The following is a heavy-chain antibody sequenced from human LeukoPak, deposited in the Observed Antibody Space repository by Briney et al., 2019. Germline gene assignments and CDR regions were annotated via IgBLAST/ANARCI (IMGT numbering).Heavy chain of an antibody. V-gene: IGHV4-59*01. J-gene: IGHJ4*02. CDR2: IHYSGSS. CDR1: GGSISIYY. Sequence: SETLSLTCTVSGGSISIYYWSWIRQPPGKGLEWIGYIHYSGSSNYNPSLKSRVTISLDTSKNQFSLKLSSVTAADTAVYYCARGVMATIVQFDYWGQGTLVTVSS. D-gene: IGHD5-24*01. CDR3: ARGVMATIVQFDY.